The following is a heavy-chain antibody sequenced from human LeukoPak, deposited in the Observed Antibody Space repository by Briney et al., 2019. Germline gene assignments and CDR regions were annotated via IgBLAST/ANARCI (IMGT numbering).Heavy chain of an antibody. J-gene: IGHJ5*02. CDR2: ISAYNGNT. D-gene: IGHD1-14*01. CDR3: ARAAPLTPHSVSEFDP. Sequence: ASVKVSCKASGYTFTSYGTSWVRQAPGQGLEWMGWISAYNGNTNYAQKLQGRVTITTDTSTSTAYMELRSLRSDDTAVYYCARAAPLTPHSVSEFDPWGQGTLVTVSS. CDR1: GYTFTSYG. V-gene: IGHV1-18*01.